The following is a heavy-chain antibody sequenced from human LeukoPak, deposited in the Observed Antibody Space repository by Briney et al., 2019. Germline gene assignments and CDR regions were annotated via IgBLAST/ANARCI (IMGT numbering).Heavy chain of an antibody. J-gene: IGHJ3*02. Sequence: SETLSLTCTVSGGSISSSSYYWGWIRQPPGKGLEWIGSIYYSGSTCYNPSLKSRVTISVDTSKNQFSLKLSSVTAADTAVYYCARGRIAARPGAFDIWGQGTMVTVSS. V-gene: IGHV4-39*07. CDR3: ARGRIAARPGAFDI. CDR2: IYYSGST. D-gene: IGHD6-6*01. CDR1: GGSISSSSYY.